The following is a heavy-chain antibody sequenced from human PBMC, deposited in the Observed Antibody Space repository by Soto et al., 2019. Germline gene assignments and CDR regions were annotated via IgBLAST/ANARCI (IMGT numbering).Heavy chain of an antibody. CDR1: GGTFSSYA. CDR2: IIPIFGTA. Sequence: SVKVSCKASGGTFSSYAISWVRQAPGQGLEWMGGIIPIFGTANYAQKIQGRVTITADESTSTTYMEMSSLRSEDTAGYYCARSFFSSTRCYFGYYYYGMDVCGRGTTVTVSS. V-gene: IGHV1-69*13. D-gene: IGHD2-2*01. CDR3: ARSFFSSTRCYFGYYYYGMDV. J-gene: IGHJ6*02.